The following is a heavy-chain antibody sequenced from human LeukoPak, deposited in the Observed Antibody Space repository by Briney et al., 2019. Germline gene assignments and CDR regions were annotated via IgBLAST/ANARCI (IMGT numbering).Heavy chain of an antibody. D-gene: IGHD4-11*01. V-gene: IGHV4-31*01. J-gene: IGHJ4*02. CDR3: ARSGESDYSNYD. CDR1: GGSISSGGYY. Sequence: SQTLSLTCTVSGGSISSGGYYWSWIRQHPGKGLEWIGYIYYSGSTYYNPSLKSQVTISVDTSKNQFSLKLSSVTAADTAVYYCARSGESDYSNYDWGQGTLVTVSS. CDR2: IYYSGST.